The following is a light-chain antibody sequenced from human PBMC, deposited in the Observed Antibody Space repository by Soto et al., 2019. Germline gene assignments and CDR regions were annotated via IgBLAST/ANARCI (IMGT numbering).Light chain of an antibody. CDR3: SSYTSTNFVI. CDR1: SGDIGDYKY. V-gene: IGLV2-14*01. J-gene: IGLJ2*01. CDR2: DVS. Sequence: QSALTQPASVSGSPGQSITISCTGSSGDIGDYKYVSWYKQHPGKAPKLMIYDVSNRPSGVSNRFSASKSGNTASLTISGFQAEDEADYYCSSYTSTNFVIFVGGTKLTVL.